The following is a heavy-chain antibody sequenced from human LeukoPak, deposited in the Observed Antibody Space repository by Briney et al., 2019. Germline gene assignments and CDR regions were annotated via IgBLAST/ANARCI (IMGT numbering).Heavy chain of an antibody. Sequence: GSGPTLLHPTQPLTLTCTFSGFSLSTSGMCVSWIRQPPGKALEWLALSDWDDDTYYSTSLKTRLTISKDTSKNQVVLTMINMDPVDTATYYCARTSYSSSSVFFDYWGQGTLVTVSS. V-gene: IGHV2-70*01. J-gene: IGHJ4*02. CDR2: SDWDDDT. CDR3: ARTSYSSSSVFFDY. CDR1: GFSLSTSGMC. D-gene: IGHD6-6*01.